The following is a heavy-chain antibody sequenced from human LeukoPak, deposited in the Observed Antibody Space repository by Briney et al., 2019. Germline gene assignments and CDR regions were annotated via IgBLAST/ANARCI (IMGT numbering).Heavy chain of an antibody. CDR2: ISAYNGNT. D-gene: IGHD2-2*01. CDR3: ASLTSSSTSFHVDY. J-gene: IGHJ4*02. Sequence: GASVKVSCKASGYAFNTYGISWVRQAPGQGLDWMGWISAYNGNTNYAQKLQGRVILTTDTSTDTAYMELRSLTSDDTAVYYCASLTSSSTSFHVDYWGQGTLVTVSS. V-gene: IGHV1-18*01. CDR1: GYAFNTYG.